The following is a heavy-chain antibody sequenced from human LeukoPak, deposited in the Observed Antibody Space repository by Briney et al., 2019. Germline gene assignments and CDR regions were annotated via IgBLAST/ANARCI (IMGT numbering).Heavy chain of an antibody. D-gene: IGHD2-2*02. CDR1: GFTFDDYV. V-gene: IGHV3-9*01. CDR2: ISWNSGSK. CDR3: AKDIGCSSTSCYTSRYYGMDV. J-gene: IGHJ6*02. Sequence: GGSLRLSCAASGFTFDDYVMHWVRQAPGKGLEWVSGISWNSGSKGYADSVKGRFTISRDNAKNSLYLQMNSLRAEDTALYYCAKDIGCSSTSCYTSRYYGMDVWGQGTTVTVSS.